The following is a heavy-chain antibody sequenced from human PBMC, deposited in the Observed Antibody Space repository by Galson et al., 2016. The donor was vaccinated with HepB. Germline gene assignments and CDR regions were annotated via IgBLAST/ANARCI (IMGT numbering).Heavy chain of an antibody. V-gene: IGHV1-24*01. CDR2: FDPEYAKI. CDR1: GYILNDLA. CDR3: ADYSSSGFRNYCYH. D-gene: IGHD1-26*01. Sequence: SVKVSCKVSGYILNDLAMHWVRQAPGKGLEWVGGFDPEYAKIIYAQEFEGRVIMTEDISADTAYLELRGLRSEATALYFCADYSSSGFRNYCYHWGQGTMVTVSS. J-gene: IGHJ4*02.